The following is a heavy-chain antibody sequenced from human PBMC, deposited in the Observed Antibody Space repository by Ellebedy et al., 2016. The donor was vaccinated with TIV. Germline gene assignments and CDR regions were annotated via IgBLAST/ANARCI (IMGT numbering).Heavy chain of an antibody. CDR1: GYTFTGHY. CDR3: VRNGWFCDY. D-gene: IGHD2-15*01. CDR2: IDPNRGGA. V-gene: IGHV1-2*02. J-gene: IGHJ4*02. Sequence: AASVKVSCKASGYTFTGHYIHWVRQAPGQGLEWMGWIDPNRGGANYVQKFQGRVTMTRDTSISTAYMELSRLTSDDTAVYYCVRNGWFCDYWGQGTQVTVSS.